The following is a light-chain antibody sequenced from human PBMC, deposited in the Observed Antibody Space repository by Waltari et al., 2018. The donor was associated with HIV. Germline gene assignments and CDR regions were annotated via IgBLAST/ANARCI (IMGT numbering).Light chain of an antibody. CDR3: QVWDKENDHECVF. V-gene: IGLV3-21*02. CDR2: ANV. J-gene: IGLJ2*01. Sequence: YVLTQPPSVSVAPGSTATITCGGEKIEDKIVHWYRQRPGQAPTLVNYANVQRPAEIPERFSASNSWDTATLAISRVETGDEADFYCQVWDKENDHECVFFGGGTQLVVL. CDR1: KIEDKI.